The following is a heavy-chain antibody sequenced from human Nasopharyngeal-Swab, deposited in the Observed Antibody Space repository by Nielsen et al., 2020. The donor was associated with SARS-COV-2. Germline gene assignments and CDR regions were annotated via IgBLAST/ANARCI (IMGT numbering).Heavy chain of an antibody. J-gene: IGHJ6*02. CDR3: AREGGYCSGGSCPYYGMDV. CDR2: INWNGGST. CDR1: GFTFDDYG. V-gene: IGHV3-20*01. D-gene: IGHD2-15*01. Sequence: GESLKISCAASGFTFDDYGMSWVRQAPGKGLEWVSGINWNGGSTGYADSVKGRFTISRDNAKNSLYLQMNSLRAEDTALYHCAREGGYCSGGSCPYYGMDVWGQGTTGTVSS.